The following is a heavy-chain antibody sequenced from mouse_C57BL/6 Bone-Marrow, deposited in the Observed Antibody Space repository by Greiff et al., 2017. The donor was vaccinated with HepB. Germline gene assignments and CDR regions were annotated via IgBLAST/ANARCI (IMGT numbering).Heavy chain of an antibody. CDR2: IYPGDGDT. Sequence: VKLQESGPELVKPGASVKISCKASGYAFSSSWMNWVKQRPGKGLEWIGRIYPGDGDTNYNRKFKGKATLTADKSSSTAYMQLSGLTSEDSAVYFCARALTAVVADFDVWGTGTTVTVSS. V-gene: IGHV1-82*01. D-gene: IGHD1-1*01. CDR3: ARALTAVVADFDV. CDR1: GYAFSSSW. J-gene: IGHJ1*03.